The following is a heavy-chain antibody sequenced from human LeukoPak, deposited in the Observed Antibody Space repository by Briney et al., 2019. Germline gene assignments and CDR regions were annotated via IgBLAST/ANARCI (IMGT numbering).Heavy chain of an antibody. J-gene: IGHJ4*02. CDR3: ARVLAYSSGIIDY. D-gene: IGHD3-22*01. V-gene: IGHV4-4*07. Sequence: SGTLSLTCTVFGGSISGYAWNWIRQAAGQGLEWSGRSYTSGGTNSNPSLNTRVSMSVDTSKNQFSLRLSSVTAADTAVYYCARVLAYSSGIIDYWGQGTLVTVSS. CDR1: GGSISGYA. CDR2: SYTSGGT.